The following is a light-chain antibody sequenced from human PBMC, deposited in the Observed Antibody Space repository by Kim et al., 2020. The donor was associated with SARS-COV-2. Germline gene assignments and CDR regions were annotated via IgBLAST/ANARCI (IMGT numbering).Light chain of an antibody. CDR3: SSYAGSNSVV. Sequence: SIPICCPRSSSDVGGYNFVSWYQHHPGKAPKLLIYEVSKRPSGVPDRFSGSRSGNTASLTVSGLQADDEADYYCSSYAGSNSVVFGGGTQLTVL. J-gene: IGLJ2*01. CDR2: EVS. CDR1: SSDVGGYNF. V-gene: IGLV2-8*01.